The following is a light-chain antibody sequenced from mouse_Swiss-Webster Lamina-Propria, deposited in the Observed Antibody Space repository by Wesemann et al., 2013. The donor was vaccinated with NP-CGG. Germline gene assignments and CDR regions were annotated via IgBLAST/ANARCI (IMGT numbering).Light chain of an antibody. V-gene: IGKV6-13*01. CDR3: QQYSSYPT. CDR2: SAS. CDR1: QNVGTA. J-gene: IGKJ5*01. Sequence: DIVMTQSQKFMSTSVGDRVSITCKASQNVGTAVAWYQQKPGQSPKLLIYSASNRYTGVPDRFTGSGSGQIPPLTISNMQSEDLADYFCQQYSSYPTFGAGTKLELK.